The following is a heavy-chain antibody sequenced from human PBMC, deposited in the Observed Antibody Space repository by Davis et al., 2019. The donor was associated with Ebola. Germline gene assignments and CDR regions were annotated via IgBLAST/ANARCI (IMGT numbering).Heavy chain of an antibody. CDR2: INHSGST. J-gene: IGHJ4*02. D-gene: IGHD6-6*01. CDR1: GGSFSGYY. V-gene: IGHV4-34*01. Sequence: MPSETLSLTCAVYGGSFSGYYWSWIRQPPGKGLEWIEEINHSGSTNYNPSLKSRVTISVDTSKNQFSLKLSSVTAADTAVYYCARMSIAARPIDYWGQGTLVTVSS. CDR3: ARMSIAARPIDY.